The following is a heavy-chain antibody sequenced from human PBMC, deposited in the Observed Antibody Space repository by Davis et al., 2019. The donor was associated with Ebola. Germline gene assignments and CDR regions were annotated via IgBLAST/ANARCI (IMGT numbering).Heavy chain of an antibody. J-gene: IGHJ6*04. CDR1: GGFITSSNY. CDR3: ARDPQWWRTLGMDV. Sequence: PSETLSLTCSLSGGFITSSNYWGWIRQAPGKGLEWVAVTYSRGTTYYADSVRGRFTISRDNSKNTVDLQMNSLRAEDTAVYYCARDPQWWRTLGMDVWGKGTTVIVSS. CDR2: TYSRGTT. D-gene: IGHD2-15*01. V-gene: IGHV3-53*01.